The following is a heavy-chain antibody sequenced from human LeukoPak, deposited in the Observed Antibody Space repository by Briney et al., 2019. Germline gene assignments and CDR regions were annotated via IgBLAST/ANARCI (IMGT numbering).Heavy chain of an antibody. Sequence: GGSLRLSCAASGFTFSSYGMSWVRQAPGKGLEWVSGISWNSGSIGYADSVKGRFTISRDNAKNSLYLQMNSLRAEDTALYYCARDLPVAGTSFASDYYYYYYYMDVWGKGTTVTVSS. D-gene: IGHD6-19*01. J-gene: IGHJ6*03. CDR3: ARDLPVAGTSFASDYYYYYYYMDV. CDR1: GFTFSSYG. CDR2: ISWNSGSI. V-gene: IGHV3-20*04.